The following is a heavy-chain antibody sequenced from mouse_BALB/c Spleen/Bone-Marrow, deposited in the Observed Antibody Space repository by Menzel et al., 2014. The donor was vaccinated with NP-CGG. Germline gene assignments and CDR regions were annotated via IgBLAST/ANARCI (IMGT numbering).Heavy chain of an antibody. CDR1: GFTFSSFG. V-gene: IGHV5-17*02. Sequence: EVMLVESGGGLVQPGGSRKLSCAASGFTFSSFGMHWVRQAPEKGLEWVAYVSSGSSTIYYADTVKGRFTISRDNPKNTLFLQMTSLRSEDTAMYCCARGAARATWFAYWGQGTLVTVSA. CDR2: VSSGSSTI. D-gene: IGHD3-1*01. J-gene: IGHJ3*01. CDR3: ARGAARATWFAY.